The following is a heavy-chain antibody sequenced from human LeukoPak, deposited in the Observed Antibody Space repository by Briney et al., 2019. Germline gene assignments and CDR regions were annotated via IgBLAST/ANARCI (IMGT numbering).Heavy chain of an antibody. J-gene: IGHJ4*02. V-gene: IGHV4-59*01. D-gene: IGHD3-3*01. Sequence: SETLSLTCNVSGGSINSYYWSWIRQPPGKGLEWIGYIYYSGSTNYNPSLKSRVTMSVDTSKNQFSLKLTSVAAADTAVYYCAREKLRFLEWFEHFDYWGQGTLVTVSS. CDR1: GGSINSYY. CDR3: AREKLRFLEWFEHFDY. CDR2: IYYSGST.